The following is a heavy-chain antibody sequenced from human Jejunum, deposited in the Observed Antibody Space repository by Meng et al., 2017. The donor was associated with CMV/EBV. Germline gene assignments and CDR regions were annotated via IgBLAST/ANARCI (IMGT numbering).Heavy chain of an antibody. D-gene: IGHD2-2*01. J-gene: IGHJ6*02. Sequence: MGWVRQATGKGPEWVGNIRKDGTEKYCVDSVKGRFTVTREDAENSLYMKMSGMSNEDTAVYYCARDQSLSVVVDPTEQPEYYGMDVWGQGTTVTVSS. CDR3: ARDQSLSVVVDPTEQPEYYGMDV. CDR2: IRKDGTEK. V-gene: IGHV3-7*01.